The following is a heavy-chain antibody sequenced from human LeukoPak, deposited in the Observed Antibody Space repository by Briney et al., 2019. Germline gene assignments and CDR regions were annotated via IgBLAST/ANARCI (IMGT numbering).Heavy chain of an antibody. CDR3: AKEFIAGDGHVDCDS. D-gene: IGHD5-24*01. J-gene: IGHJ4*02. CDR2: ITSSGATT. CDR1: GFTISTYA. Sequence: GGSLRLSCAASGFTISTYAMTWVRQAPGKGIQWVSSITSSGATTYYADSVKGRFTISRDISKNTLYLQMNSLTAEDSAVYYCAKEFIAGDGHVDCDSWGQGTLVTVSS. V-gene: IGHV3-23*01.